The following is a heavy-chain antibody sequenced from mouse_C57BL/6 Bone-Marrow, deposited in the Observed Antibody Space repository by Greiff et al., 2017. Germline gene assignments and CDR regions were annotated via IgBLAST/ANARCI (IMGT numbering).Heavy chain of an antibody. CDR1: GYTFTNYW. Sequence: QVQLQQSGAELVRPGTSVKMSCKASGYTFTNYWIGWAKQRPGHGLEWIGDIYPGGGYTNYNEKFKGKATLTADKSSSTAYMQFSSLTSEDSAIYYCARWYYGSSYDYAMDYGGQGTSVTVSS. J-gene: IGHJ4*01. CDR2: IYPGGGYT. D-gene: IGHD1-1*01. CDR3: ARWYYGSSYDYAMDY. V-gene: IGHV1-63*01.